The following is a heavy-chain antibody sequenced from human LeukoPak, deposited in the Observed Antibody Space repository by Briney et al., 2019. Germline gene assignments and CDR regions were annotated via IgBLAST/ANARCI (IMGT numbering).Heavy chain of an antibody. J-gene: IGHJ4*02. CDR3: ARLASGRVSWYYFDY. CDR2: ISAYNGNT. CDR1: GYTFTSYG. V-gene: IGHV1-18*01. D-gene: IGHD5-12*01. Sequence: GASVKVSCKASGYTFTSYGISWVRQAPGQGLEWMGWISAYNGNTNYAQKLQGRVTMTTDTSTSTAYMELRSLRSDDTAVYYCARLASGRVSWYYFDYWGQGTLVTVSS.